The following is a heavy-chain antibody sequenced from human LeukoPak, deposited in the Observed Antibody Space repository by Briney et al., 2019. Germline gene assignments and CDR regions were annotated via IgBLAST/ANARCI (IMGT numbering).Heavy chain of an antibody. D-gene: IGHD2-2*01. J-gene: IGHJ6*02. Sequence: SETLSLTCTVSGGSISSISYYWGWIRQPPGKGLEWIGSIYYSGSTYYNPSLKSRVAISVDTSKNQFSLKLSSVTAADAAVYYCARDRYWSCSSTGCYDPPGPQYYYGMDVWGQGTTVTVSS. CDR3: ARDRYWSCSSTGCYDPPGPQYYYGMDV. CDR1: GGSISSISYY. V-gene: IGHV4-39*07. CDR2: IYYSGST.